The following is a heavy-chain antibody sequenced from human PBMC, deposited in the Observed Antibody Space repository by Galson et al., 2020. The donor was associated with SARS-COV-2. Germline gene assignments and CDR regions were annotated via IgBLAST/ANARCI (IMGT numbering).Heavy chain of an antibody. V-gene: IGHV3-13*01. CDR2: IDTAAYT. Sequence: GGSLRLSCAASGFTFSSYDMHWVRQPTGKRLEWVSAIDTAAYTYYTDSVKGRFTISRENAKKSLYLQMNSLRAEDTAVYYCAKIAATGDAFDIWGQGTMVSVS. CDR1: GFTFSSYD. J-gene: IGHJ3*02. CDR3: AKIAATGDAFDI. D-gene: IGHD6-13*01.